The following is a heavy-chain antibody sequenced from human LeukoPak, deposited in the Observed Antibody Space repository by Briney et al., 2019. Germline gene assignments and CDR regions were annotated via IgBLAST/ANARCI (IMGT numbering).Heavy chain of an antibody. J-gene: IGHJ6*02. CDR2: INHSGST. CDR3: ARCVIVATVYYGMDV. D-gene: IGHD5-12*01. Sequence: PSETLSLTCAVYGGSFSGYYWSWIRQPPGKGLEWIGEINHSGSTNYNPSLKSRVTISVDTSKNQFSLKLSSVTAADTAVYYCARCVIVATVYYGMDVWGQGTTVTVSS. V-gene: IGHV4-34*01. CDR1: GGSFSGYY.